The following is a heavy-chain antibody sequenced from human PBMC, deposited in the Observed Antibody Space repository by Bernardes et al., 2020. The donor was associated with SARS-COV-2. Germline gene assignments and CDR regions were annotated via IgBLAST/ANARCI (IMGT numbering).Heavy chain of an antibody. Sequence: ASVKVSCKASGYTFTNYGKSWVGQARGRGLEGVGWIHADDGNTNYAQKLQGRLTLTTDTSPSTAYMELRCLTTDDTAVYYCAREGRHWENLLDVWGQGTRVTVSS. V-gene: IGHV1-18*04. CDR2: IHADDGNT. CDR3: AREGRHWENLLDV. J-gene: IGHJ6*02. D-gene: IGHD1-26*01. CDR1: GYTFTNYG.